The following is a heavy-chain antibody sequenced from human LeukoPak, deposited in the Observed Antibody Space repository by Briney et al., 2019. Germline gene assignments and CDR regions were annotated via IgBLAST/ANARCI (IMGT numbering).Heavy chain of an antibody. Sequence: PSETLSLTCTVSGASIGSRGYYWSWIRQPAGKGLEWIGRINVSGSTKYNPSLRSRVTMSVDTSKNQFSLNLTSVTAADTAVYYCARVRWPGIAASGTRASWFFDLWGRGTLVTVSS. J-gene: IGHJ2*01. CDR1: GASIGSRGYY. V-gene: IGHV4-61*10. CDR2: INVSGST. CDR3: ARVRWPGIAASGTRASWFFDL. D-gene: IGHD6-13*01.